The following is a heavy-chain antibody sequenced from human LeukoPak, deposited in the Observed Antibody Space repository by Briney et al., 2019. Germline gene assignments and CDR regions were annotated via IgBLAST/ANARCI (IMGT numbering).Heavy chain of an antibody. CDR2: IYWNDDM. D-gene: IGHD3-10*01. CDR3: AHRLQYDSGRYRVLVNFDY. J-gene: IGHJ4*02. Sequence: SGPTLVKLTQTLTLTCTFSGFSLSTSGVGVGWIRQPPGKALEWLAFIYWNDDMRYSPSLKSRLTITKDTSKNQVVLTMTNMDPVDTATYYCAHRLQYDSGRYRVLVNFDYWGQGTLVTVSS. V-gene: IGHV2-5*01. CDR1: GFSLSTSGVG.